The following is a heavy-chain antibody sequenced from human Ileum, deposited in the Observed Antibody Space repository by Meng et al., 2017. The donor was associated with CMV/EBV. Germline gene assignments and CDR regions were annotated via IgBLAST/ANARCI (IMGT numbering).Heavy chain of an antibody. CDR3: AISPRGIAVAVMGFDP. CDR1: GYTFTGYY. J-gene: IGHJ5*02. D-gene: IGHD6-19*01. V-gene: IGHV1-2*02. Sequence: ASVKVSCKASGYTFTGYYMHWVRQAPGQGLEWMGWINPNRGGTNYAQKFQGRVTMTRATSISTAYMELSTLRSDDTAVYYCAISPRGIAVAVMGFDPWGQGTLVTVSS. CDR2: INPNRGGT.